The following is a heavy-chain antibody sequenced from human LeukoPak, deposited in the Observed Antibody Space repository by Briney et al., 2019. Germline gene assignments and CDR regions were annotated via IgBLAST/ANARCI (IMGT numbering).Heavy chain of an antibody. D-gene: IGHD4-11*01. CDR2: NSGGNNAI. CDR1: GFTFTKYE. CDR3: ATETEYSNYDAFDI. V-gene: IGHV3-48*03. Sequence: GGSLRLSCAASGFTFTKYEMNWVRQAPGKGLEWISYNSGGNNAIYYADSVKGRFTISRDNGKNSLYLHMSSLRADDTAIYYCATETEYSNYDAFDIWGQGTMVTVSS. J-gene: IGHJ3*02.